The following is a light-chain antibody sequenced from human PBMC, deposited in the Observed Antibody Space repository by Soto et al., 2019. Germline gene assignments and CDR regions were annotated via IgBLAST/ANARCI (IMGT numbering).Light chain of an antibody. CDR2: GAS. Sequence: EIVLTQFPGALSLSPGERVTLSCRASQTVSNTYLAWYQQKSGQAPKFLIYGASNRATRIPDRFSGSGSGPDFTLTSSRLESEDFAVYYCEQYGAFPPTLGGGTKVEIK. V-gene: IGKV3-20*01. CDR1: QTVSNTY. CDR3: EQYGAFPPT. J-gene: IGKJ4*01.